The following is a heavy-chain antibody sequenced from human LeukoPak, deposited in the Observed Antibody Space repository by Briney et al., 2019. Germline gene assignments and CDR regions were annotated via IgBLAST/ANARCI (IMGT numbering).Heavy chain of an antibody. D-gene: IGHD6-6*01. Sequence: PRGSLRLSCAASGFTFSSYGMHWVRQAPGKGLEWVAVIWYDGSNKYYADSVKGRFTISRDNSKNTLYLQMNSLRAEDTAVYYCARDRSSSNNYYYYGMDVWGQGTTVTVSS. J-gene: IGHJ6*02. CDR2: IWYDGSNK. CDR3: ARDRSSSNNYYYYGMDV. CDR1: GFTFSSYG. V-gene: IGHV3-33*01.